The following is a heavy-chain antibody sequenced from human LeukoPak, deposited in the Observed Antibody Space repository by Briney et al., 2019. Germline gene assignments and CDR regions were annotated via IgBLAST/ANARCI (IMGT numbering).Heavy chain of an antibody. CDR2: IDWDNDK. J-gene: IGHJ5*02. CDR3: ARTRYCTNGWLDP. Sequence: SGPALVKPTPALTLTCTCSGFSLSTRGLWVGWIRQPPAKALEWLARIDWDNDKYYSTSLKTRLTISKDTAKNQVVLTMTNMDPVDTATYYCARTRYCTNGWLDPWGQGTLVTVSS. V-gene: IGHV2-70*11. CDR1: GFSLSTRGLW. D-gene: IGHD2-8*01.